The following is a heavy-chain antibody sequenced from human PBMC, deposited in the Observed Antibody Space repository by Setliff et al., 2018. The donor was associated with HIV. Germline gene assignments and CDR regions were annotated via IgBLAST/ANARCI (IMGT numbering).Heavy chain of an antibody. CDR2: IDHSGNI. Sequence: KPSETLSLTCAVCGGSFNDYYWTWIRQPPGKGLEWIGEIDHSGNIKYHASLKSRVTISKDTSKNQISLKLRSVTAADTAVYYCARGLNYYGSGSYLPLGYWGQGTLVTVSS. CDR1: GGSFNDYY. D-gene: IGHD3-10*01. J-gene: IGHJ4*02. V-gene: IGHV4-34*01. CDR3: ARGLNYYGSGSYLPLGY.